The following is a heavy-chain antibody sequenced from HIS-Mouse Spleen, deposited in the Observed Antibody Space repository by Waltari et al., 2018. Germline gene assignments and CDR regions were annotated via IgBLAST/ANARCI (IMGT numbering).Heavy chain of an antibody. J-gene: IGHJ4*02. CDR1: GFTFSSHV. V-gene: IGHV3-33*01. Sequence: QVQLVASGGGVVQPGRSRSLACAASGFTFSSHVIHWVREAPGKGLEWVAVIWYDGSNKYYADSVKGRFTISRDNSKNTLYLQMNSLRAEDTAVYYCARYSSSSGVDYWGQGTLVTVSS. CDR2: IWYDGSNK. D-gene: IGHD6-6*01. CDR3: ARYSSSSGVDY.